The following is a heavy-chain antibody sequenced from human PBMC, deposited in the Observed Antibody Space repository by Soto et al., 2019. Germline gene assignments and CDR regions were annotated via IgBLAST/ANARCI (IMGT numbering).Heavy chain of an antibody. CDR3: ARREIRFLSLDY. CDR1: GGSISSYY. CDR2: IYYSGST. J-gene: IGHJ4*02. Sequence: SETLSLTFTVSGGSISSYYWSWIRQPPGKGLEWIGYIYYSGSTNYNPSLKSRVTISVDTSKNQFSLKLSSVTAADTAVYYCARREIRFLSLDYWGQGTLVTVSS. D-gene: IGHD3-3*01. V-gene: IGHV4-59*01.